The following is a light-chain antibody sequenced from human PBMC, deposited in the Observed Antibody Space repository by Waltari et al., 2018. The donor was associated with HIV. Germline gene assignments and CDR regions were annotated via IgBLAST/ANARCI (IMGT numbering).Light chain of an antibody. CDR2: DAS. CDR1: QNVGGNY. V-gene: IGKV3-20*01. Sequence: ETVLTQSPGTMSLSPGERATLSCRASQNVGGNYLAWYQHRPGQTPRLLIYDASSRATGIPDRFSGSGSGTDFTLTITRLEPEDFAVYYCQQYGSSPLFTFGPGTKVEIK. CDR3: QQYGSSPLFT. J-gene: IGKJ3*01.